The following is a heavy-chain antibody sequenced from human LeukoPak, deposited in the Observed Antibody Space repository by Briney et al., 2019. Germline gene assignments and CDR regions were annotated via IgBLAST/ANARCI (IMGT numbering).Heavy chain of an antibody. CDR1: GFTFSSYA. V-gene: IGHV3-30-3*01. CDR2: ISYDGSNK. CDR3: ARDSHRYSSGWYYFDY. D-gene: IGHD6-19*01. Sequence: PGGSLRLSCAASGFTFSSYAMHWVRQAPGKGLEWVAVISYDGSNKYYADSVKGRFTISRDNSKNTLYLQMNSLRAEDTAVYYCARDSHRYSSGWYYFDYWGQGTLVTVSS. J-gene: IGHJ4*02.